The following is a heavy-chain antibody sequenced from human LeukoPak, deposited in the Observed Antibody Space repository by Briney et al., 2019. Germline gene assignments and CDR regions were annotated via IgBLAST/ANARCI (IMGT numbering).Heavy chain of an antibody. CDR1: GGSISSSNW. Sequence: PSGTLSLTCAVSGGSISSSNWWSWVRPPPGKGLEWIGEIYHSGSTNYNPSLKSRVTISVDKPKNQFSLKLSSVTAADTAVYYCARAPIAAAEYFQHWGQGTLVTVSS. J-gene: IGHJ1*01. D-gene: IGHD6-13*01. CDR2: IYHSGST. V-gene: IGHV4-4*02. CDR3: ARAPIAAAEYFQH.